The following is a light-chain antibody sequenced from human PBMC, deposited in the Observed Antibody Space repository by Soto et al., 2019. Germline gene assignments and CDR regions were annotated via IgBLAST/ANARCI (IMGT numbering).Light chain of an antibody. CDR3: QQYGSSPPYT. CDR1: HSVSSSY. V-gene: IGKV3-20*01. CDR2: GAS. J-gene: IGKJ2*01. Sequence: EIVLTQSPGTLSLSPGERATLSCRASHSVSSSYLAWYQQKPGQAPRLLIYGASSRATGITDRFSGSGSGTDFTLTISRREPEDFAVYYCQQYGSSPPYTFGQGTKLEIK.